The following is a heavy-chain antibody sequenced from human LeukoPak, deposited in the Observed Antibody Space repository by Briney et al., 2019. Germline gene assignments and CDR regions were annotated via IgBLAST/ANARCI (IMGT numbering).Heavy chain of an antibody. Sequence: GGSLRLSCAASGFTLSYYWMHWVRQVPGKGLVWVSHINSDGSSTNYADSVKGRFTISRDNAKNTLYLQMNSLSAEDTAVYYCASGSYYYDPPDYWGLGTLVTVSS. D-gene: IGHD3-22*01. CDR1: GFTLSYYW. CDR2: INSDGSST. V-gene: IGHV3-74*01. CDR3: ASGSYYYDPPDY. J-gene: IGHJ4*02.